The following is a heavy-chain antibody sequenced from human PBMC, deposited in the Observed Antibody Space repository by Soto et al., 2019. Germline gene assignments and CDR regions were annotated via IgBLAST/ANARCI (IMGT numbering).Heavy chain of an antibody. CDR1: GYTFIGYG. D-gene: IGHD2-8*01. J-gene: IGHJ4*02. Sequence: QVQLVQSGAEVKKPGASVKVSCKTSGYTFIGYGISWVRQAPGQGLEWMGWISGYNGDTKYAQKFQGRVTMTTDTSTNTAYMEVRNLRPDDTAVYYCARDSHGTKVFLVPKYDFWGQGTLVTVST. V-gene: IGHV1-18*04. CDR2: ISGYNGDT. CDR3: ARDSHGTKVFLVPKYDF.